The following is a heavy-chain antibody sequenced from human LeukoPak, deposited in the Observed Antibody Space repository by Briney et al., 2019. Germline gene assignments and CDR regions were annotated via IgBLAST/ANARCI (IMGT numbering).Heavy chain of an antibody. CDR3: ARRSIAAAGFDY. Sequence: SETLSLTCTVSGGSISSSSYYWGWIRQPPGKGLEWIGSIYYSGSTYYNPSLKSRVTISVDTSKNQFSLKLSSVTAADTAVYYCARRSIAAAGFDYWGQGTLVTVSS. CDR1: GGSISSSSYY. CDR2: IYYSGST. J-gene: IGHJ4*02. V-gene: IGHV4-39*01. D-gene: IGHD6-13*01.